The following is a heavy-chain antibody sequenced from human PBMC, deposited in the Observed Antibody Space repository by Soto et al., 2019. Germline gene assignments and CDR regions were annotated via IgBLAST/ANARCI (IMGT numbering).Heavy chain of an antibody. Sequence: GGSLRLSCAASGFSCRDYSMHWVRQAPGKGLEYVSAISYKDSSTYYADSVKDRFTISRDNSKNTLYLQMGSLRAEDMAVYFCARVGSINTLDMWGQGTMVTVSS. CDR1: GFSCRDYS. CDR3: ARVGSINTLDM. V-gene: IGHV3-64*02. D-gene: IGHD2-21*01. J-gene: IGHJ3*02. CDR2: ISYKDSST.